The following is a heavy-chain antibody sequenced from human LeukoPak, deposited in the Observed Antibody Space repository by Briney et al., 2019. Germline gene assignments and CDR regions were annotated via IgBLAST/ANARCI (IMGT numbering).Heavy chain of an antibody. CDR2: IGGSGGST. V-gene: IGHV3-23*01. CDR3: AERGYFDSSGYAFDM. CDR1: GFTFSSYA. J-gene: IGHJ3*02. Sequence: HAGGSLRLSCAASGFTFSSYAMSWVRQAPGKGLEWVSGIGGSGGSTYYADSVKGRFTISRDNSKNTLYLQMNGLRAEDTAVYYCAERGYFDSSGYAFDMWGQGTMVTVSS. D-gene: IGHD3-22*01.